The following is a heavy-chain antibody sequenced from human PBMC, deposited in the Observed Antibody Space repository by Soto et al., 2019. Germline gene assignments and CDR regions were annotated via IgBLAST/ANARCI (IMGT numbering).Heavy chain of an antibody. CDR1: GGSVSSGSYY. CDR3: ARDLGKYYYDSSGSLGYFDY. CDR2: IYYSGST. V-gene: IGHV4-61*01. Sequence: SETLSLTCTVSGGSVSSGSYYWSWIRQPPWKGLEWIGYIYYSGSTNYNPSLKSRVTISVDTSKNQFSLKLSSVTAADTAVYYCARDLGKYYYDSSGSLGYFDYWGQGTLVTVSS. D-gene: IGHD3-22*01. J-gene: IGHJ4*02.